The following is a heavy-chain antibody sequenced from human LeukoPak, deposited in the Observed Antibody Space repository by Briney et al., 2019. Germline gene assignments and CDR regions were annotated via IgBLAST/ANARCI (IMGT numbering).Heavy chain of an antibody. V-gene: IGHV3-21*01. Sequence: GGSLSLSCAASGFTFSSYSMNWVRQAPGKGLEWVSSISSSSSYIYYADSVKGRFTISRDNAKNSLYLQMNSLRAEDTAVYYCARDAIGYCSSTSCYGDYWGQGTLVTVSS. CDR3: ARDAIGYCSSTSCYGDY. CDR2: ISSSSSYI. CDR1: GFTFSSYS. J-gene: IGHJ4*02. D-gene: IGHD2-2*01.